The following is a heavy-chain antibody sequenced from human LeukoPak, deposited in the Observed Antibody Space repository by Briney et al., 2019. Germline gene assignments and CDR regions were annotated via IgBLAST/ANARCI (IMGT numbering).Heavy chain of an antibody. Sequence: SETLSLTCTVSGGSISSYYWSWIRQPPGKGLEWIGYIYYTGSTNYNPSLKSRVTISVDTSKKQFSLKLSSVTAADTAVYYCARDGYYDNYFDFWGQGTLVTVSS. J-gene: IGHJ4*02. CDR1: GGSISSYY. CDR2: IYYTGST. V-gene: IGHV4-59*01. CDR3: ARDGYYDNYFDF. D-gene: IGHD3-22*01.